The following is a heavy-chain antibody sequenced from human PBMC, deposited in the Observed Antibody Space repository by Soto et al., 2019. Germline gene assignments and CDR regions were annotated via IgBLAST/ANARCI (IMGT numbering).Heavy chain of an antibody. CDR3: ARVGPYDSSGYADS. CDR2: ISGSGTYT. J-gene: IGHJ5*02. D-gene: IGHD3-22*01. Sequence: GSLRLSCATSGFTFSSHSMNWVRQAPGKGLEWVSSISGSGTYTYFAESVKGRCTISRDNAKNSLYLQMNSLRAEDTAVYYCARVGPYDSSGYADSSGQGTLVTVSS. V-gene: IGHV3-21*01. CDR1: GFTFSSHS.